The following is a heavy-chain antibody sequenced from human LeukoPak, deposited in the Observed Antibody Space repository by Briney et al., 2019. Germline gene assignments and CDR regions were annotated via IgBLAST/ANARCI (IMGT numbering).Heavy chain of an antibody. D-gene: IGHD6-13*01. CDR1: KYTFTDYY. V-gene: IGHV1-2*02. CDR3: TREGRQQLVHYYYYYYMDV. Sequence: ASVKVSCKASKYTFTDYYIHWVRQAPGQGLEWMGCINPNSGGTNYSQKFQGRVTMTRDTSISTAYMELSRLRSDDTAVYYCTREGRQQLVHYYYYYYMDVWGKGTTVTVSS. CDR2: INPNSGGT. J-gene: IGHJ6*03.